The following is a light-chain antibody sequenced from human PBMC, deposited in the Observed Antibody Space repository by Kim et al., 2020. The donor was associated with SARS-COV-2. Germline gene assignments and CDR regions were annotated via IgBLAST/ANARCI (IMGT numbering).Light chain of an antibody. CDR1: NLRYYS. CDR2: HEN. V-gene: IGLV3-19*01. CDR3: FTRDNSGHQRM. J-gene: IGLJ3*02. Sequence: SSELTQDPAVSVALGQTVRITCQGDNLRYYSESWYQQKPGQAPILVFSHENHRPSGIPDRISGSKSGTTASLTITGAQAEDEADYYCFTRDNSGHQRMFGGGTQLTVL.